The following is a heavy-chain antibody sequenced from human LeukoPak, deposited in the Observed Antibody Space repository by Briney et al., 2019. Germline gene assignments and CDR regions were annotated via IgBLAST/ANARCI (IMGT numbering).Heavy chain of an antibody. CDR3: AKDRDIVVVPAASLDY. CDR2: ISYDGSNK. CDR1: GVTFSSYA. D-gene: IGHD2-2*01. Sequence: GGSLRLSCAASGVTFSSYAMHWVRQAPGKGLEWVAVISYDGSNKYYAESVKGRFTISRDNSKNTLYLQMNSLRAEDTAVYYCAKDRDIVVVPAASLDYWGQGTLVTVSS. J-gene: IGHJ4*02. V-gene: IGHV3-30*04.